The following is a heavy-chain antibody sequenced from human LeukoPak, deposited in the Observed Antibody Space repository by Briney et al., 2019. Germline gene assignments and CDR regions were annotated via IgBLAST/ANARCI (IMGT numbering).Heavy chain of an antibody. Sequence: WGSLRLSCTASGFTFSNAWMSWVRQAPGKGLEWVGRIKSKTDGGTTDYAATVKGRFIISRDDSKNTLYLQMHSLKTEDTAVYYGTTDLSSYYDREFDAFDIWGQGTMVTVSS. V-gene: IGHV3-15*01. CDR1: GFTFSNAW. CDR3: TTDLSSYYDREFDAFDI. D-gene: IGHD3-22*01. CDR2: IKSKTDGGTT. J-gene: IGHJ3*02.